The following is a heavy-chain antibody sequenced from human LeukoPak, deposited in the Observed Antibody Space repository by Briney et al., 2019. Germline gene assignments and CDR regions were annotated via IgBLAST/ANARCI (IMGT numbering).Heavy chain of an antibody. J-gene: IGHJ4*02. V-gene: IGHV4-4*09. Sequence: SETLSLTCTVSGGSISSYYWSWIRQPPGKGLEWIGYIYTSGSTNYNPSLKSRVSISVDTSKNQFSLKLSSVTAADTAVYYCARPGQSSWWVYFNYWGQGTLVTVSS. CDR1: GGSISSYY. CDR3: ARPGQSSWWVYFNY. CDR2: IYTSGST. D-gene: IGHD2-8*01.